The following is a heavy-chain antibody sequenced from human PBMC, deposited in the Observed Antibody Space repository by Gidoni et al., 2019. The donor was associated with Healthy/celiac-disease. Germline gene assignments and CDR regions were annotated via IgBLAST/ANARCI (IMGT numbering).Heavy chain of an antibody. CDR3: AKASQMWELLWFGDY. Sequence: QVQLVESGGGVVQPGRSLRLSCAASGFTFISYGMHWVRQAPGKGLEWVAVISYDGSNKYYADSVKGRFTISRDNSKNTLYLQMNSLRAEDTAVYYCAKASQMWELLWFGDYWGQGTLVTVSS. V-gene: IGHV3-30*18. CDR1: GFTFISYG. J-gene: IGHJ4*02. CDR2: ISYDGSNK. D-gene: IGHD1-26*01.